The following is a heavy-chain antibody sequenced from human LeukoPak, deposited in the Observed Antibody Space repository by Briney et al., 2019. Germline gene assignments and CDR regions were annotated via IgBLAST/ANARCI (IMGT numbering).Heavy chain of an antibody. D-gene: IGHD4-11*01. CDR1: GFTFSSYA. CDR2: ISGSGGST. V-gene: IGHV3-23*01. Sequence: GGSLRLSCAASGFTFSSYALSWVRQAPGKGQEWVSAISGSGGSTYYADSVKGRFTISRDNSKNTLYLEMNSLRVEDTAVYYCTKVRSGSSNWALRVFDYWGQGALVTVSS. CDR3: TKVRSGSSNWALRVFDY. J-gene: IGHJ4*02.